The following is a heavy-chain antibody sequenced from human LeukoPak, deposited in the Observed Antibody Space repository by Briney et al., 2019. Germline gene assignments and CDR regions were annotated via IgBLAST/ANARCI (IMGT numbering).Heavy chain of an antibody. V-gene: IGHV4-38-2*02. D-gene: IGHD1-1*01. CDR3: ARAVGLTQGGTFDY. CDR1: GYSISSGFY. J-gene: IGHJ4*02. Sequence: PSETLSLTCTVSGYSISSGFYWGWIRQPPGKGLEWIGRIYHSATTHYNSSLKSRVTISVDTSKNQLSLKLSSVTAADTAVYYCARAVGLTQGGTFDYWGQGTLVTVSS. CDR2: IYHSATT.